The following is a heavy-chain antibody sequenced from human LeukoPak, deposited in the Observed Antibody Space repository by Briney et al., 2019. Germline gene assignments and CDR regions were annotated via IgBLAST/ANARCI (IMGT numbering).Heavy chain of an antibody. D-gene: IGHD3-16*01. CDR1: GGTFSSYA. CDR3: ARAAKERGDDAFDI. CDR2: IIPIFGIA. V-gene: IGHV1-69*10. J-gene: IGHJ3*02. Sequence: SVKVSCKASGGTFSSYAISWVRQAPGQGLEWMGGIIPIFGIANYAQKFQGRVTITADKSTSTAYMELSSLRSEDTAVYYCARAAKERGDDAFDIWGQGTMVTVSS.